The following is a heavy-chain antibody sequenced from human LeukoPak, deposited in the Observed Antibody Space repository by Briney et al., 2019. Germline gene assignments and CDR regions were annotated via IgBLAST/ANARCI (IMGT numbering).Heavy chain of an antibody. J-gene: IGHJ4*02. CDR1: GGSITNTNY. CDR2: VNLQGST. Sequence: SGTLSLTCGVSGGSITNTNYWAWVRQPPGKGLEWIGEVNLQGSTNYNPSLMGRVAIAVDTSENHISLQLTSVTAADTAVYYCAREGGPYRPLDYSGQGTLVTVSS. CDR3: AREGGPYRPLDY. V-gene: IGHV4-4*02.